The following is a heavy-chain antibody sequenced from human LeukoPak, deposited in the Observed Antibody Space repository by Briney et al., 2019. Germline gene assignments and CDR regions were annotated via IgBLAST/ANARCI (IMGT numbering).Heavy chain of an antibody. CDR2: MSPNSGNT. V-gene: IGHV1-8*03. CDR3: ARAAAGTGYYFDY. Sequence: ASVKVSCKASGYTFTSYDINWVRQATGQGLEWMGWMSPNSGNTGYAQKFQGRVTITRNTSISTAYMELSSLRSEDTAVYYCARAAAGTGYYFDYWGQGTLVTVSS. CDR1: GYTFTSYD. J-gene: IGHJ4*02. D-gene: IGHD6-13*01.